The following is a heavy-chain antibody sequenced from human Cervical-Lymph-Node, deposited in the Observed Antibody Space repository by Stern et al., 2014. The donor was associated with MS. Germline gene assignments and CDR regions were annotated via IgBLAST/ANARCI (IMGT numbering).Heavy chain of an antibody. CDR2: ISHDGTNT. J-gene: IGHJ6*02. Sequence: VQLVESGGGVVQPGGSLRLSCAASGLIFRGYGMHWVRQRPGKGLEWGALISHDGTNTDSGDSVKGRFTISRDNSKNTVYLQMNSLRVEDTAVFYCAKEDDFWTGDYIRPPRGDAFGLDVWGQGTTVTVSS. CDR1: GLIFRGYG. CDR3: AKEDDFWTGDYIRPPRGDAFGLDV. V-gene: IGHV3-30*18. D-gene: IGHD3/OR15-3a*01.